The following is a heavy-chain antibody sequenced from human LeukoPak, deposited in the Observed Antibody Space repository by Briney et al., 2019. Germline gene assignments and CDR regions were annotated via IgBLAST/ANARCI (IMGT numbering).Heavy chain of an antibody. Sequence: GGSLRLSCAASGFTFSDHYMDWVRQAPGKGLEWAGRIRNKANSYTTEYAASVKGRFTISRGDSKNSLYLQMNSLETEDTAVYYCATGVATNVYWGQGTLVTVSS. CDR3: ATGVATNVY. J-gene: IGHJ4*02. V-gene: IGHV3-72*01. CDR1: GFTFSDHY. CDR2: IRNKANSYTT. D-gene: IGHD5-12*01.